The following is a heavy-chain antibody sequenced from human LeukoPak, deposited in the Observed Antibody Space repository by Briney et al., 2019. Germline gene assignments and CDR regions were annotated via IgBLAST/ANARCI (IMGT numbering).Heavy chain of an antibody. V-gene: IGHV3-74*01. Sequence: GGSLRLSCAASGFTFRRYWMHWVRQAPGKGPVWVSRINTDGSDTIYADSVKGRFTISRDNAKNTLFLQMNSLRAGDTAVYYCARDESVTGPTTFDYWGQRTLVTVSS. J-gene: IGHJ4*02. CDR1: GFTFRRYW. D-gene: IGHD6-19*01. CDR3: ARDESVTGPTTFDY. CDR2: INTDGSDT.